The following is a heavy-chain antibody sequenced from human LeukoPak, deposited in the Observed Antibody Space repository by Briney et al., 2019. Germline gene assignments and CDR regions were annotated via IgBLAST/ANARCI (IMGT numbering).Heavy chain of an antibody. CDR2: IIPIFGTA. V-gene: IGHV1-69*05. J-gene: IGHJ4*02. Sequence: SVKVSCKASGGTFSSYAISWERQAPGQGLEWMGGIIPIFGTANYAQKFQGRVTIATDESTSTAYMELSSLRSEDTAVYYCAREKTYYYDSSGSGLDYWGQGTLVTVSS. CDR1: GGTFSSYA. CDR3: AREKTYYYDSSGSGLDY. D-gene: IGHD3-22*01.